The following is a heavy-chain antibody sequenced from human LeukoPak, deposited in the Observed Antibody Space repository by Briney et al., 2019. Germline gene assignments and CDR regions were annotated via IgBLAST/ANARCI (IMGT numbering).Heavy chain of an antibody. CDR3: ARDAGMNYYDSSGPDWNWFDP. CDR2: IYYSGST. V-gene: IGHV4-39*07. CDR1: DDSITMYY. Sequence: PSETLSLTCSVSDDSITMYYWGWIRQPPGKGLEWIGSIYYSGSTYYNPSLKSRVTISVDTSKNQFSLKLSSVTAADTAVYYCARDAGMNYYDSSGPDWNWFDPWGQGTLVTVSS. D-gene: IGHD3-22*01. J-gene: IGHJ5*02.